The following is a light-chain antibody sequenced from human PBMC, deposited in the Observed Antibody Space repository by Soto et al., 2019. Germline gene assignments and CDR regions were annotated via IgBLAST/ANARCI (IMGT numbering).Light chain of an antibody. Sequence: DIQMTQSPSTLSASVGDRVTITCRASQSISSWLAWYQQKPGKATKLLIYKASSLESGVPSRFSGSGSGTEFTLPISSLQPDDFATYYCQQYNNYWTFGQGTKVEIK. CDR1: QSISSW. V-gene: IGKV1-5*03. CDR2: KAS. CDR3: QQYNNYWT. J-gene: IGKJ1*01.